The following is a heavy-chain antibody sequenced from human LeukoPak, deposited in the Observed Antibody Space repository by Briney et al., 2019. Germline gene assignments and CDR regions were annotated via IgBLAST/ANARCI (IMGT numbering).Heavy chain of an antibody. Sequence: GSLRLSCAASGFTFSSSAMSWIRQPPGKGLEWIGEINHSGSTNYNPSLKSRVTISVDTSKNQFSLKLSSVTAADTAVYYCARALGRDYWGQGTLVTVSS. CDR3: ARALGRDY. J-gene: IGHJ4*02. V-gene: IGHV4-34*01. CDR1: GFTFSSSA. D-gene: IGHD7-27*01. CDR2: INHSGST.